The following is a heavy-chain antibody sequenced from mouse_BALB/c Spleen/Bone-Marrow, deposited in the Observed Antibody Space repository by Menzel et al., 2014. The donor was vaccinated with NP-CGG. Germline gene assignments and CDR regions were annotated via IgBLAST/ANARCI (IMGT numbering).Heavy chain of an antibody. CDR1: GYAFTDRW. V-gene: IGHV1-69*01. Sequence: QVQLQQSGTELVMPGASVKMSCKASGYAFTDRWIHWVKQRPGQGLEWIGAIDTSDSYTNYNQKFKGRATLTVDESSSTAYIHLSSLTSEDSAVYYCARGGDDFSLDYWRQRTSVTVSS. CDR3: ARGGDDFSLDY. CDR2: IDTSDSYT. J-gene: IGHJ4*01. D-gene: IGHD2-4*01.